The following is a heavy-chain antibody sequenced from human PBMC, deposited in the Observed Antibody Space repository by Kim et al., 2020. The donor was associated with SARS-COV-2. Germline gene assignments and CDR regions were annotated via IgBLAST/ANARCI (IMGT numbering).Heavy chain of an antibody. Sequence: SSPSLKSGVTVSVDTSKNQFSLKRSSVTAADTAVYYCARKKAGEAYYFDYWGQGTLVTVSS. J-gene: IGHJ4*02. CDR3: ARKKAGEAYYFDY. V-gene: IGHV4-34*01.